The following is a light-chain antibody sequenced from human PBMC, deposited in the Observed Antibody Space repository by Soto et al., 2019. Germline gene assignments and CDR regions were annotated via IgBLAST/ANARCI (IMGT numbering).Light chain of an antibody. Sequence: EIVVTQSPGTLSLSPGERATLSCRASQSVSSSYLAWYQQKPGQAPRLLIYASSIRATGIPDRYSGSGSGTDFTLTISRLEPEDVAVYYCQQYGLSPRTFGRGTKVEIK. V-gene: IGKV3-20*01. CDR2: ASS. CDR3: QQYGLSPRT. CDR1: QSVSSSY. J-gene: IGKJ1*01.